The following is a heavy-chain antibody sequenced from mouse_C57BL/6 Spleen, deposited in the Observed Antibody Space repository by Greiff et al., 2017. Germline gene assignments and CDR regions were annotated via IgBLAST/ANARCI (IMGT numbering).Heavy chain of an antibody. CDR1: GYTFTSYW. CDR2: IDPSDSNT. D-gene: IGHD1-2*01. Sequence: VQLQQPGAELVKPGASVKLSCKASGYTFTSYWMQWVKQRPGQGLEWIGEIDPSDSNTNYNQKFKGKATLTVDTSSSTAYMQLSSLTSEDSAVYYCASHGRADYWGQGTPLTVSS. CDR3: ASHGRADY. J-gene: IGHJ2*01. V-gene: IGHV1-50*01.